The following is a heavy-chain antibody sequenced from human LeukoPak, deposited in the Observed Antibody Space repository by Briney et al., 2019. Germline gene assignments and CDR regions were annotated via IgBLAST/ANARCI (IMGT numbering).Heavy chain of an antibody. D-gene: IGHD2-15*01. CDR1: GFTVSSNY. CDR2: IYSGGST. V-gene: IGHV3-66*01. Sequence: GGSLRLSCAASGFTVSSNYMSWVRQAPGKGLEWVSVIYSGGSTYYADSVKGRFTISRDNSKNTLYLQMNSLRAEDTAVYYCARDQGYCSGGSCYPDPFDYWGQGTLVTVSS. J-gene: IGHJ4*02. CDR3: ARDQGYCSGGSCYPDPFDY.